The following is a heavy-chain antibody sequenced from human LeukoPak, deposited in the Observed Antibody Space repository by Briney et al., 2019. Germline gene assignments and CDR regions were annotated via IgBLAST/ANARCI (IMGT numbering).Heavy chain of an antibody. CDR2: ICNSGDT. V-gene: IGHV4-31*03. Sequence: SETLSLTCTVSGGSISSGGYYWNWIRQHPGKGLEWIGYICNSGDTYYNLSLKSRVTISVDTSKNQFSLKLSSVTAADTAVYYCARGDMAATYYFDSWGQGTLVTVSS. CDR1: GGSISSGGYY. D-gene: IGHD5-24*01. J-gene: IGHJ4*02. CDR3: ARGDMAATYYFDS.